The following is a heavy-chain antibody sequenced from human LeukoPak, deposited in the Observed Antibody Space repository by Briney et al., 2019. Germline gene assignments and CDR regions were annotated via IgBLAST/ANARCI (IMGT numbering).Heavy chain of an antibody. D-gene: IGHD1-1*01. CDR1: KFPYNGSW. CDR2: MDPTGSQK. V-gene: IGHV3-7*01. J-gene: IGHJ4*02. CDR3: AIWTSGNY. Sequence: PGGSLRLFCADSKFPYNGSWMHWVRQAPGKGLEWVANMDPTGSQKRYVDSVKGRFTISKDNPGASLYLDMHSLRAEDTAIYYCAIWTSGNYWGQGTLVTVSS.